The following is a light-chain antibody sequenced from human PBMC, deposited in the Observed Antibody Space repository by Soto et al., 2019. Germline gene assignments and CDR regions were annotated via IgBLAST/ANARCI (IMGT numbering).Light chain of an antibody. CDR2: GAS. CDR1: SAVSSIY. CDR3: QQYGSSPS. J-gene: IGKJ4*01. Sequence: ETVLTQSPGTLSLSPGERATLSCRASSAVSSIYLAWYQQKPGQAPRLLIYGASSRATGIPDRFSGSGSGTDFTLTISRLEPEDFGVYYCQQYGSSPSFGGGTKVEIK. V-gene: IGKV3-20*01.